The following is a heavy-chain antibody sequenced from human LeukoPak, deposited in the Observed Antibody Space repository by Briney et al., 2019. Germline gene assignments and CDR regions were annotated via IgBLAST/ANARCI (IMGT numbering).Heavy chain of an antibody. CDR1: GYSISAGYF. V-gene: IGHV4-59*08. CDR2: IYYSGST. Sequence: PSEALSLTCAISGYSISAGYFWSWIRQPPGKGLEWIGYIYYSGSTNYNPSLKSRVTISVDTSKNQFSLKLSSVTAADTAVYYCATQRSYYDFWSGYYQGNWFDPWGQGTLVTVSS. D-gene: IGHD3-3*01. J-gene: IGHJ5*02. CDR3: ATQRSYYDFWSGYYQGNWFDP.